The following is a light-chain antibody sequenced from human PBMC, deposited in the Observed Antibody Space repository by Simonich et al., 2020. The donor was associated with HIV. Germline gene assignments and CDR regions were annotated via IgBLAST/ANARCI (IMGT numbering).Light chain of an antibody. Sequence: DIQMTTSPSSLSASVGHRVTITCRAIQGIRFYLAWYQQKPGKVPKLLINAASHLQSGVPSRFSGSGSGTDFTLTISSLQPEDVATYYCQNYNSAPITFGQGTRLEIK. V-gene: IGKV1-27*01. CDR1: QGIRFY. J-gene: IGKJ5*01. CDR3: QNYNSAPIT. CDR2: AAS.